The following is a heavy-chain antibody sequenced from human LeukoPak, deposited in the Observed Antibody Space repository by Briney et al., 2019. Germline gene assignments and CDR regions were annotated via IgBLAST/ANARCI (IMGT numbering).Heavy chain of an antibody. CDR3: ATDPIVRLQYNY. D-gene: IGHD4-11*01. Sequence: ASVKVSCKVSGYTLTELSMHWVRQAPGKGLELMGGFDPEDGETIYAQKFQGRVTMTEDTSTDTAYMELSSLRSEDTAVYYCATDPIVRLQYNYWGQGTLVTVSS. J-gene: IGHJ4*02. CDR2: FDPEDGET. CDR1: GYTLTELS. V-gene: IGHV1-24*01.